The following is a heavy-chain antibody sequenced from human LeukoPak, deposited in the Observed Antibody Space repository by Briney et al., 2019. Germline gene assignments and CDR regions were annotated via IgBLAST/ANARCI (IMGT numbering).Heavy chain of an antibody. J-gene: IGHJ4*02. CDR3: AKDNLKWEPIPGYFDY. CDR2: IRYDGSNK. D-gene: IGHD1-26*01. V-gene: IGHV3-30*02. CDR1: GFTFSSYG. Sequence: PGGSLRLSSAASGFTFSSYGMHWVRQAPGKGLEWVAFIRYDGSNKYYADSVKGRFTISRDNSKNTLYLQMNSLRAEDTAVYYCAKDNLKWEPIPGYFDYWGQGTLVTVSS.